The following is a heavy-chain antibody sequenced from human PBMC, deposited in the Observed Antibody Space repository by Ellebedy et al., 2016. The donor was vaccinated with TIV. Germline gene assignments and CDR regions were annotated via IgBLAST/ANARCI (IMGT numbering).Heavy chain of an antibody. J-gene: IGHJ4*02. CDR1: GCTFSSYA. D-gene: IGHD6-19*01. CDR2: ISGSGGIT. CDR3: TKSPVAGSALCFDF. Sequence: GESLKISCAASGCTFSSYAMSWVRQAPGQGLEWVSVISGSGGITYYTDSVKGRFTISRDNSKNTLYLQMNSLRAEDTAIYYCTKSPVAGSALCFDFWGQGTLVTVSS. V-gene: IGHV3-23*01.